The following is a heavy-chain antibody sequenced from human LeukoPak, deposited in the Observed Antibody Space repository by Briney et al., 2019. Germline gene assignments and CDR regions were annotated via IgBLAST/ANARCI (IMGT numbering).Heavy chain of an antibody. D-gene: IGHD3-10*01. V-gene: IGHV4-34*01. CDR3: ARGWSVKYYYGSGSYFY. CDR1: GGSFSGYY. CDR2: INHSGST. Sequence: PSETLSLTCAVYGGSFSGYYWSWIRQPPGKGLEWMGEINHSGSTNYNPSLKSRVTISVDTSKNQFSLKLSSVTAADTAVYYCARGWSVKYYYGSGSYFYWGQGTLVTVSS. J-gene: IGHJ4*02.